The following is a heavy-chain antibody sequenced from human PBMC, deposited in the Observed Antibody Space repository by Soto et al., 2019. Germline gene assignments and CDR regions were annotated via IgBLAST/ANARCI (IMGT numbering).Heavy chain of an antibody. D-gene: IGHD5-12*01. CDR2: ISYDGSNK. CDR3: ANSFYSGYDPGLFDY. Sequence: GGSLRLSCAASGFTFSSYGMHWVRQAPGKGLEWVAVISYDGSNKYYADSVKGRFTISRDNSKNTLYLQMNSLRAEDTAVYYCANSFYSGYDPGLFDYWGQGTLVTVSS. V-gene: IGHV3-30*18. CDR1: GFTFSSYG. J-gene: IGHJ4*02.